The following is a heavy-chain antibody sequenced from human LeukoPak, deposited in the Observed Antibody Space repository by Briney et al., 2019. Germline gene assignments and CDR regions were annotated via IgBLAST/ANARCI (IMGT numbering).Heavy chain of an antibody. Sequence: SETLSLTCTVSGGSISSYYWSWIRQPPGKGLEWIGYIYYSGSTNYNPSLKSRVTISVDTSKNQFSLKLSSVTAADTAVYYCARLSLGSSSWYDIDYWGQGTLVTVSS. CDR2: IYYSGST. CDR3: ARLSLGSSSWYDIDY. J-gene: IGHJ4*02. D-gene: IGHD6-13*01. CDR1: GGSISSYY. V-gene: IGHV4-59*08.